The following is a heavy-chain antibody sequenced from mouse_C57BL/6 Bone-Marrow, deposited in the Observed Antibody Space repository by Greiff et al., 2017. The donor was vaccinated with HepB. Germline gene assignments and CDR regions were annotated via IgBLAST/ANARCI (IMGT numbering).Heavy chain of an antibody. Sequence: EVKLQQSGPELVKPGASVKISCKASGYSFTGYYMHWVKQSHGNILDWIGYIYPYNGVSSYNQKFKGKATLTVDKSSSTAYMELRSLTSEDSAVYYCASLYYYGSSYGYFDVWGTGTTVTVSS. V-gene: IGHV1-31*01. CDR2: IYPYNGVS. D-gene: IGHD1-1*01. CDR1: GYSFTGYY. CDR3: ASLYYYGSSYGYFDV. J-gene: IGHJ1*03.